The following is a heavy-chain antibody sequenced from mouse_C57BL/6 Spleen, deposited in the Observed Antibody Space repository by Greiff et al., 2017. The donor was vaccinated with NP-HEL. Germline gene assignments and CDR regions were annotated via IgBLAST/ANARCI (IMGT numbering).Heavy chain of an antibody. Sequence: QVQLQQPGAELVKPGASVKLSCKASGYTFTSYWMHWVKQRPGQGLEWIGMIHPNSGRTNYNEKLKSKATLTVDKSSSTDYKKRSSLTSEDSAVYYCARSYYYYGSSSSDWYFDVWGTGTTVTVSS. V-gene: IGHV1-64*01. CDR2: IHPNSGRT. CDR1: GYTFTSYW. D-gene: IGHD1-1*01. J-gene: IGHJ1*03. CDR3: ARSYYYYGSSSSDWYFDV.